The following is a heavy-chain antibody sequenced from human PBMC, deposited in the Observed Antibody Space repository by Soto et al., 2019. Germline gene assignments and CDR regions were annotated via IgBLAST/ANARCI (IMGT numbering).Heavy chain of an antibody. CDR1: GVTVSDYP. CDR2: MFRDENNK. Sequence: QVQVVESGGGVVQPGRSLRLSCAVSGVTVSDYPLHWVRQAPGKGLEWVAVMFRDENNKRYADSVKGRFTISRDNSKNTLYLQMDGLRPDYTAVYYCAKSTANWGQGTLVTVSS. V-gene: IGHV3-30-3*02. J-gene: IGHJ4*02. CDR3: AKSTAN.